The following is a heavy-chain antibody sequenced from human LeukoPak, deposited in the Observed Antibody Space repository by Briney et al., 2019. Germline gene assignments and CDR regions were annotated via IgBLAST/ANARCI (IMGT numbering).Heavy chain of an antibody. CDR3: AVGRDIRVAGPGGYFDY. D-gene: IGHD6-19*01. V-gene: IGHV3-11*01. Sequence: AGGSLRLSCAASGFMFSDYHMNWIRQAPGKGLEWISYISPGGQTTYFADSVKGRVTLSRDNAKKSLSLQMNSLTADDTAVYFRAVGRDIRVAGPGGYFDYWGQGTLVAVSS. CDR2: ISPGGQTT. CDR1: GFMFSDYH. J-gene: IGHJ4*02.